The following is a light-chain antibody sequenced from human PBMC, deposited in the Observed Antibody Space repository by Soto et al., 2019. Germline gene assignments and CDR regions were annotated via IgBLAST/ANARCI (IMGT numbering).Light chain of an antibody. Sequence: EIGMPQSPLSLPVTPGEPASISCRSSQRLPFSNGYNFLHWYLEEPGQSPQLLIYGASTRATGIPGRFRGSGSGKEFTLTISSLQSEDFAVYYCQQYNNWPMKFGQGIEVDIK. CDR2: GAS. CDR3: QQYNNWPMK. J-gene: IGKJ1*01. CDR1: QRLPFSNGYNF. V-gene: IGKV2-28*01.